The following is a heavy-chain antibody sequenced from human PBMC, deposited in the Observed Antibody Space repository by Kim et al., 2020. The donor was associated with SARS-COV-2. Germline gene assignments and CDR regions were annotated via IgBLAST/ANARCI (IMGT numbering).Heavy chain of an antibody. V-gene: IGHV4-39*01. Sequence: NPTPRSHATISEQTSKNQCALKLSSVTAADTAVYYCARHSIVGATFDYWGQGTLVTVSS. CDR3: ARHSIVGATFDY. J-gene: IGHJ4*02. D-gene: IGHD1-26*01.